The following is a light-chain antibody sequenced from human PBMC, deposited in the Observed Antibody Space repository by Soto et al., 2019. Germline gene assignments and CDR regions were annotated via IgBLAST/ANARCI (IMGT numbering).Light chain of an antibody. Sequence: DTGMTHSPLTLPVTPRKPASISCSSSQRLLHSNGYNYLDWYLQKPGQSPQLLIYLGSNRASGVPDRFSGSGSGTDFTLKISRVEAEDVGVYYCMQALQTPPTFGGGTKVDLK. V-gene: IGKV2-28*01. CDR2: LGS. CDR1: QRLLHSNGYNY. J-gene: IGKJ4*01. CDR3: MQALQTPPT.